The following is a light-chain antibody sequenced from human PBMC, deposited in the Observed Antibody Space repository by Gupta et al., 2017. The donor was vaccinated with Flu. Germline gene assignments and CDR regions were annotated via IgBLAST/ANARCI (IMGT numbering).Light chain of an antibody. CDR1: KLGDKY. CDR3: QAWDSSTFYV. CDR2: QDS. J-gene: IGLJ1*01. Sequence: SYELTQPLSVSVSPGQPASITCSGDKLGDKYACWYQQKPGQSPVLVIYQDSKRPSGIPERFSGSNSGNTATLTISGTQAMDEADYYCQAWDSSTFYVFGTGTKVTVL. V-gene: IGLV3-1*01.